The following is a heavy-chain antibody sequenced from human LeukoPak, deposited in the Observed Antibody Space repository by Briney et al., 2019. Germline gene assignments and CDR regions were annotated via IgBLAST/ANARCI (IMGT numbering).Heavy chain of an antibody. CDR1: GGSISSGDYY. CDR3: ARTGVYGDYSIFDY. V-gene: IGHV4-30-4*01. D-gene: IGHD4-17*01. Sequence: PSETLSLTCTVSGGSISSGDYYWSWIRQPPGKGLEWIGYIYYSGSTYYNPSLKSRVTISVDTSKNQFSLKLSSVTAADTAVYYCARTGVYGDYSIFDYWGQGTLVTVSS. J-gene: IGHJ4*02. CDR2: IYYSGST.